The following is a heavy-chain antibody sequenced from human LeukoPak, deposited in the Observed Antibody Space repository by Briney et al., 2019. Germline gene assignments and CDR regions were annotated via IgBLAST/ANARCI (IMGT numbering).Heavy chain of an antibody. Sequence: PGGSLRLSCAASGFTFTTYDMHWVRQATGKGLEWVSAIGTTGDTYYPGSVKGRFTISRDNAKNSLYLQMNSLRAEDTAVYYCARDGEDGYNYDYWGQGTLVTVSS. CDR3: ARDGEDGYNYDY. CDR2: IGTTGDT. J-gene: IGHJ4*02. V-gene: IGHV3-13*01. CDR1: GFTFTTYD. D-gene: IGHD5-24*01.